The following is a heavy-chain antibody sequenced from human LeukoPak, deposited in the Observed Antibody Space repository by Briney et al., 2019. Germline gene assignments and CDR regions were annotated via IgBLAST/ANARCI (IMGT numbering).Heavy chain of an antibody. CDR2: INHGGTVI. J-gene: IGHJ6*02. V-gene: IGHV3-74*01. Sequence: GGSLRLSCAASGFPFTTYPMHWVRQVPGKGLMYVSRINHGGTVIYYVDSVKGRFTISRDDAKNTLYLEMKSLRVDDTAVYYCVRDDLYYGLDVWGRGTTVIVSS. CDR3: VRDDLYYGLDV. CDR1: GFPFTTYP.